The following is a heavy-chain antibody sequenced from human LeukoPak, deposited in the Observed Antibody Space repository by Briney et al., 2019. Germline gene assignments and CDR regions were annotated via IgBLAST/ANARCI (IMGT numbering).Heavy chain of an antibody. CDR3: ARERERGSLEWLLEY. V-gene: IGHV3-11*01. J-gene: IGHJ4*02. CDR1: GFTLSDYY. D-gene: IGHD3-3*01. CDR2: ISSSGSM. Sequence: GGSLRLSCTASGFTLSDYYMSWIRQVPGKGLAWVSYISSSGSMYYAESVKGGFTISRDNAKNSLYLQMNSLRAEDTAVYYCARERERGSLEWLLEYWGQGTLVTVSS.